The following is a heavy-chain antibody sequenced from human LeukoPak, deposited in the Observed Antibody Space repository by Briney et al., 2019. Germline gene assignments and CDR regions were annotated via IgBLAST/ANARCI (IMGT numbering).Heavy chain of an antibody. J-gene: IGHJ6*03. CDR3: ARDGTIVVVPAANRHYYYYYMDV. CDR1: GYTFTSYG. D-gene: IGHD2-2*01. Sequence: ASVKVSCKASGYTFTSYGISWVRQAPGQGLEWMGWISAYNGNTNYAQKLQGRVTMTTDTSTSTAYMELRSLRSDDTAVYYCARDGTIVVVPAANRHYYYYYMDVWGKGTTVTVSS. V-gene: IGHV1-18*01. CDR2: ISAYNGNT.